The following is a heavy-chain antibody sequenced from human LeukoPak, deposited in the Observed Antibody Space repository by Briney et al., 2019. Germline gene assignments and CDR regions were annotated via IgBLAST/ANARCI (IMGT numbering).Heavy chain of an antibody. CDR2: IIPIFGTA. CDR1: GGTFSSYA. V-gene: IGHV1-69*05. J-gene: IGHJ4*02. D-gene: IGHD5-24*01. Sequence: SVTVSCKASGGTFSSYAISWVRQAPGQGLEWMGGIIPIFGTANYAQKFQGRVTITTDESTSTAYMELSSLRSEDTAVYYCVLEMATIQDYWGQRTLVTVSS. CDR3: VLEMATIQDY.